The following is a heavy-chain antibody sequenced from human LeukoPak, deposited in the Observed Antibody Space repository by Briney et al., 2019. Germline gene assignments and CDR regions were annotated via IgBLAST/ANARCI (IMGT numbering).Heavy chain of an antibody. J-gene: IGHJ4*02. D-gene: IGHD1-1*01. Sequence: SETLSLTCTVSGGSISSYYWSWLRQPPGKGLEWIGYIYYSGSTNYNPSLKSRVTISVDTSKNQFSLKLSSVTAADTAVYYCARGIWRVDYWGQGTLVTVSS. CDR2: IYYSGST. CDR1: GGSISSYY. V-gene: IGHV4-59*01. CDR3: ARGIWRVDY.